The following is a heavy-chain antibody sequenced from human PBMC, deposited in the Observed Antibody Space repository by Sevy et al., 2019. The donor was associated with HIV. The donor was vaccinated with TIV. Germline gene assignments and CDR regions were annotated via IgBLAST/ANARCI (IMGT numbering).Heavy chain of an antibody. J-gene: IGHJ3*02. D-gene: IGHD3-3*01. CDR3: SKDLIFAVGEAFDI. V-gene: IGHV3-23*01. Sequence: GGSLRLSCVASGLTFSSYAMNWVRQAPGKGLEWVSSISGSGGSPYYAVSVKGRFTISRDNSKNMLYLQMNSLRAEDTAIYYCSKDLIFAVGEAFDIWGQGTMVTVSS. CDR1: GLTFSSYA. CDR2: ISGSGGSP.